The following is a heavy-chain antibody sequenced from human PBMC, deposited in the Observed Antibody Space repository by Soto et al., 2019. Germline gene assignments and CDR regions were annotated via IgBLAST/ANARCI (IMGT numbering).Heavy chain of an antibody. CDR3: AINTIPHPRY. D-gene: IGHD1-1*01. Sequence: EVQLLESGGGLVQPGGSLRLSCAASGFTFSNYAMSWVRQAPGKGLEWVSAISSSGDSPYYADSVKGRFTVSRDNSKNTLYLQMNSLRVEDTAIYYWAINTIPHPRYWGPGTLVTVSS. CDR2: ISSSGDSP. J-gene: IGHJ4*02. V-gene: IGHV3-23*01. CDR1: GFTFSNYA.